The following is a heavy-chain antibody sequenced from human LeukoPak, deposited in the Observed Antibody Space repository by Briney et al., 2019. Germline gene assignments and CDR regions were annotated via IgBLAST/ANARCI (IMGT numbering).Heavy chain of an antibody. D-gene: IGHD3-10*01. CDR3: ARDRYYYHQGTYYYYGMDV. CDR2: IKQDGSEK. Sequence: GGSLRLSCAASGFTFSSYWMSWVRQAPGKGLEWVANIKQDGSEKYYVDSVKGRFTISRDNAKNSLYLQMNSLRAEDTAVYYCARDRYYYHQGTYYYYGMDVWGQGTTVTVSS. CDR1: GFTFSSYW. J-gene: IGHJ6*02. V-gene: IGHV3-7*01.